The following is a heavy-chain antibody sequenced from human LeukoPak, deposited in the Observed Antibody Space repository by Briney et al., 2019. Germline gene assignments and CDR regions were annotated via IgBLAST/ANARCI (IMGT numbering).Heavy chain of an antibody. D-gene: IGHD6-13*01. CDR1: GYTFTSYG. V-gene: IGHV1-18*01. J-gene: IGHJ6*03. CDR3: ARSPPYSSSWYRNYYYMDV. Sequence: ASVKVSCKASGYTFTSYGISWVRQAPGQGLEWMGWISAYNGNTNYAQKLQGRVTMTTDTSTSTAYMELRSLRSDDTAVYYCARSPPYSSSWYRNYYYMDVWGKGTTVTVSS. CDR2: ISAYNGNT.